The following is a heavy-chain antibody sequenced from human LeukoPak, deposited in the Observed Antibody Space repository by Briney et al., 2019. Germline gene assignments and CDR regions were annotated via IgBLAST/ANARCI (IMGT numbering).Heavy chain of an antibody. CDR3: ARVIGWGHALGNFDY. CDR1: GYTFTGYY. V-gene: IGHV1-2*02. J-gene: IGHJ4*02. Sequence: ASVKVSCKASGYTFTGYYMHWVRQAPGQGLEWMGWINPNSGGTNYAQKFQGRVTMTRDTSISTAYMELSRLRSDDTAVYYCARVIGWGHALGNFDYGGQGTLVTVSS. D-gene: IGHD6-19*01. CDR2: INPNSGGT.